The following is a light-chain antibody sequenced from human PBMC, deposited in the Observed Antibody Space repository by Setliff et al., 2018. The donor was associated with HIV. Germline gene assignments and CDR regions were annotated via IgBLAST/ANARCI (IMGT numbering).Light chain of an antibody. Sequence: QSALTQPASVSGSPGQSITIPCTGSISDIGSYNFVSWYQQHPGKAPNLIISDVSKRPSGVSDRFSGSKSGHTASLTISGLQDEDEADYYCSSYAGSNKGVFGTGTKVTVL. CDR2: DVS. V-gene: IGLV2-14*03. J-gene: IGLJ1*01. CDR3: SSYAGSNKGV. CDR1: ISDIGSYNF.